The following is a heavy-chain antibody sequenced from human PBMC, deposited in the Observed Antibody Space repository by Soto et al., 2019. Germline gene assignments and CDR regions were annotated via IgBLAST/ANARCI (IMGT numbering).Heavy chain of an antibody. Sequence: HPGGSLRLSCAASGFTFSSYAMSWVRQAPGKGLEWVSAISGSGGSTYYADSVKGRFTISRDNSKNTLYLQMNSLRAEDTAVYYCAKASRRYYYYGMDVWGQGTTVTVSS. CDR2: ISGSGGST. D-gene: IGHD2-2*01. CDR1: GFTFSSYA. V-gene: IGHV3-23*01. CDR3: AKASRRYYYYGMDV. J-gene: IGHJ6*02.